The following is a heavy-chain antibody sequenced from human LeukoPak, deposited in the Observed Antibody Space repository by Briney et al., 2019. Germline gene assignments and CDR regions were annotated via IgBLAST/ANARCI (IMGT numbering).Heavy chain of an antibody. V-gene: IGHV4-39*01. D-gene: IGHD5-24*01. J-gene: IGHJ5*02. CDR1: GDSFDNSYC. CDR3: ARGSDDYKLGNH. Sequence: PSETLSLSCTVSGDSFDNSYCWTWVRQPPGKRPEWIGTIYSSEYTYYHPSLRSRATISADTSRNLFSLKLNSVTAADTAVYYCARGSDDYKLGNHWGHGTLVTASS. CDR2: IYSSEYT.